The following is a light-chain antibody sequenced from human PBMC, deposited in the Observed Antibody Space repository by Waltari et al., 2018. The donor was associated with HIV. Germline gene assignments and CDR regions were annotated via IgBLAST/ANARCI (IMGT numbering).Light chain of an antibody. V-gene: IGLV2-11*01. Sequence: QSALTQPRSVSGSPGQSVTISCTGTSSDVGGYTFVSWYQHHPGKAPKLVSSDVTNRPSGVPDRFSGSKSGNTASLPISGLQAEDEADYYCCSYSGSGTLYVFGTGTEVTVL. J-gene: IGLJ1*01. CDR1: SSDVGGYTF. CDR3: CSYSGSGTLYV. CDR2: DVT.